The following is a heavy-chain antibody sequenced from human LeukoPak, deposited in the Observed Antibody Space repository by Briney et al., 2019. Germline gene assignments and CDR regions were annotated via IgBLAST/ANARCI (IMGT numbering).Heavy chain of an antibody. V-gene: IGHV3-74*01. CDR3: ATGHSYGYDY. J-gene: IGHJ4*02. CDR2: VKGDGRTT. CDR1: GLTFSDFW. D-gene: IGHD5-18*01. Sequence: PGGSLRLSCAASGLTFSDFWIHWVRQAPGKGLVWVSLVKGDGRTTIYADSVKGRFTISRDNAKNTLYLQMNSLRADDSGVYYCATGHSYGYDYWGQGALVTVSS.